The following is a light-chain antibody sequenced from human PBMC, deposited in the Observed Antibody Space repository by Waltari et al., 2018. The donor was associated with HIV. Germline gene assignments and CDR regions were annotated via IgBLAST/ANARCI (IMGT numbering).Light chain of an antibody. J-gene: IGLJ1*01. V-gene: IGLV1-36*01. CDR3: AAWDDSLNGDV. CDR1: SSNLGRNA. CDR2: FDD. Sequence: QSVLTQPPSVSEAPRQRVTISCSGSSSNLGRNAVHSSQQVPGKAPKLLIYFDDLLSSGFSDRFSGSKSGTSASLAIRGLQSEDEADYYCAAWDDSLNGDVFGSGTKVTVL.